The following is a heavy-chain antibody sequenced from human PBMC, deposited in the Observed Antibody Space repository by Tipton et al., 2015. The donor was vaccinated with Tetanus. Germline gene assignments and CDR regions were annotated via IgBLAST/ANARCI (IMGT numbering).Heavy chain of an antibody. J-gene: IGHJ6*02. CDR1: GGILNNYA. Sequence: QSGPEVKNPGSSVRVSCKASGGILNNYAISWVRQAPGQGLEWVGWISAYNGKTKYAQKLQGRVTMTTDRSASTAYMDLRRLRPDDTAVYYCARVQEQRIYFYGMDVWGQGTTVTVSS. CDR3: ARVQEQRIYFYGMDV. V-gene: IGHV1-18*01. CDR2: ISAYNGKT. D-gene: IGHD6-25*01.